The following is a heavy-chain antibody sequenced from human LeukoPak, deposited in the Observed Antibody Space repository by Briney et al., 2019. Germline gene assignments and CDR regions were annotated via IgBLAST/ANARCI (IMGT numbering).Heavy chain of an antibody. CDR2: ISWNSGSI. CDR3: AKPRDGYNYGFDY. J-gene: IGHJ4*02. D-gene: IGHD5-24*01. V-gene: IGHV3-9*01. Sequence: PGRSLRLSCAASGFTFDDYAMHWVRHAPGKGLEGVSGISWNSGSIGYADSVKGRFTISRDNAKNSLYLQMNSLRAEDTALYYCAKPRDGYNYGFDYWGQGTLVTVSS. CDR1: GFTFDDYA.